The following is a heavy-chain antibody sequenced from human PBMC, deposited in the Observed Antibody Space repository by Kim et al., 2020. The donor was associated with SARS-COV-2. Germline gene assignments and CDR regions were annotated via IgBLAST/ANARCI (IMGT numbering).Heavy chain of an antibody. D-gene: IGHD3-3*01. CDR3: ARAALGEWFGGMDV. J-gene: IGHJ6*02. Sequence: VKGRFTISRDNSKNTLYLQMNSLSAEDTAVYYCARAALGEWFGGMDVWGQGTTVTVSS. V-gene: IGHV3-30*07.